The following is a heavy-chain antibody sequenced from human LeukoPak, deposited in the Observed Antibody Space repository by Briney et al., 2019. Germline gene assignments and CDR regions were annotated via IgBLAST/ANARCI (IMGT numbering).Heavy chain of an antibody. D-gene: IGHD3-22*01. J-gene: IGHJ4*02. CDR2: ISGSGGST. CDR1: GFTFSSYA. V-gene: IGHV3-23*01. Sequence: GGSLRLSCAASGFTFSSYAMSWVRQAPGKGLEWVSAISGSGGSTYYADSVKGRFTISRGNSKNTLYLQMNSLRAEDTAVYYCAKEKNYYDSSAYYGPPDDYWGQGTLVTVSS. CDR3: AKEKNYYDSSAYYGPPDDY.